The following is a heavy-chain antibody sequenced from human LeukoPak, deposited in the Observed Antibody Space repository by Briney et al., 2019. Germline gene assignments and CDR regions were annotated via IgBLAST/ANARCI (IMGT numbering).Heavy chain of an antibody. CDR2: ISYDGSNK. V-gene: IGHV3-30-3*01. J-gene: IGHJ6*03. Sequence: PGGSLRLSCAASGFTFSSYAMHWVRQAPGKGLEWVAVISYDGSNKYYADSVKGRFTISRDNSKNTLYLQMNSLRAEDTAVYYCARDPLAYYYYMDVWGKGTTVTVSS. CDR3: ARDPLAYYYYMDV. D-gene: IGHD3-16*01. CDR1: GFTFSSYA.